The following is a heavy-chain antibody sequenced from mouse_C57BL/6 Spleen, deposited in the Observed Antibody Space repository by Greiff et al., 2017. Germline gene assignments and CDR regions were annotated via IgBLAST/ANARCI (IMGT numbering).Heavy chain of an antibody. CDR1: GYTFTSYW. D-gene: IGHD1-1*01. V-gene: IGHV1-64*01. CDR2: IHPNSGST. J-gene: IGHJ4*01. Sequence: QVQLQQPGAELVKPGASVKLSCKASGYTFTSYWMHWVKQRPGQGLEWIGMIHPNSGSTNYNEKLKSKATLTVDKSTSKAYMQISSLTSEDTAVYYCANLRRGYAMDYWGQGTSVTVSS. CDR3: ANLRRGYAMDY.